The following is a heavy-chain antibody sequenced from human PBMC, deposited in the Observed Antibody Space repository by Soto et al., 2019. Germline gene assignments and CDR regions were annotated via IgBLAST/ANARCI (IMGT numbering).Heavy chain of an antibody. V-gene: IGHV1-69*13. CDR3: ARGEWPPQIYYYYGMDD. CDR2: IIPIFGTA. J-gene: IGHJ6*02. Sequence: ASVKVSCKASGGTFSSYAISWVRQAPGQGLEWMGGIIPIFGTANYAQKFQGRVTITADESTSTAYMELSSLRSEDTAVYYCARGEWPPQIYYYYGMDDWGQGTTVTVSS. D-gene: IGHD3-3*01. CDR1: GGTFSSYA.